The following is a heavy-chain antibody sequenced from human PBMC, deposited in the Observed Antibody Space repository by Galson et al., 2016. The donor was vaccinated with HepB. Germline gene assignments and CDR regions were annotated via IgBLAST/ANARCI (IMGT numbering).Heavy chain of an antibody. CDR3: ASYGSWTGFDR. CDR1: GGTISSVGYL. CDR2: VSYTGST. V-gene: IGHV4-31*11. J-gene: IGHJ4*02. Sequence: TLSLTCAVSGGTISSVGYLWSWIRQHPGKGLEWVGYVSYTGSTYYNPSLEMRLTITVDTSKNQFSLRLTSVTAADTAVYFCASYGSWTGFDRCGQGTLGTVSS. D-gene: IGHD6-13*01.